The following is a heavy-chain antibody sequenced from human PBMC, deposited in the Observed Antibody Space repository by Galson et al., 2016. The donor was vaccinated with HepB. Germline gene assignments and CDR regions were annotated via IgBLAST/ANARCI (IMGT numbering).Heavy chain of an antibody. CDR3: AREVKWGGLIVEESAAMGD. D-gene: IGHD2-2*01. V-gene: IGHV1-2*02. CDR1: GYTFTGYY. J-gene: IGHJ4*03. Sequence: SVKVSCKASGYTFTGYYMHWVRQAPGQGLEWMGWINPNSGGTNYAQKFQGRVTMTRDTSISTAYMEMRRLRSDDTAVYYCAREVKWGGLIVEESAAMGDWGLGTLVTVSA. CDR2: INPNSGGT.